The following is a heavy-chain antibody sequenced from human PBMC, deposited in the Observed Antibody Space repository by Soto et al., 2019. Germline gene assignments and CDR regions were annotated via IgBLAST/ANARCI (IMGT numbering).Heavy chain of an antibody. J-gene: IGHJ4*02. D-gene: IGHD3-10*01. V-gene: IGHV2-5*02. Sequence: SGPTLVKPTPTLTLTCTFSGFSLSTSGVGVGWIRQPPGKALEWLALIYWDDDKRYSPSLKSRLTITKDTSKNQVVLTMTNMDPVDTATYYCAHSPTTNPITMVRGVILFDYWGQGTLVTVSS. CDR3: AHSPTTNPITMVRGVILFDY. CDR1: GFSLSTSGVG. CDR2: IYWDDDK.